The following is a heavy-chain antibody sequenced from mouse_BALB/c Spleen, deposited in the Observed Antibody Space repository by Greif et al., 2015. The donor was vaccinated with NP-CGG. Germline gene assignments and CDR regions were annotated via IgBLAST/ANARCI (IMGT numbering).Heavy chain of an antibody. CDR1: GYTFTSYY. V-gene: IGHV1S81*02. Sequence: QVQLKHSGAELVKPGASVKLSCKASGYTFTSYYMYWVKQRPGQGLEWIGGINPTNGGTNFNEKFKSKATLTVDKSSSTAYMQLSSLTSEDSAVYYCTRCGYYAMDYWGQGTSVTVSS. J-gene: IGHJ4*01. CDR2: INPTNGGT. CDR3: TRCGYYAMDY.